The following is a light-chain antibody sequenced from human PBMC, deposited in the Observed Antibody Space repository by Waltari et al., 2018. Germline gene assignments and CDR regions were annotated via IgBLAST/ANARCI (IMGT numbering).Light chain of an antibody. CDR2: EVN. CDR3: SSYAGSSNLI. J-gene: IGLJ2*01. V-gene: IGLV2-8*01. Sequence: QSALTQPPSASGSPGQSVTISCTGTSSDIGSSKYVSWHQQHPPKAPKLMIYEVNKRPSGVPDRFSGSKSGNTASLTVSGLQADDEADYYCSSYAGSSNLIFGGGTKLTVL. CDR1: SSDIGSSKY.